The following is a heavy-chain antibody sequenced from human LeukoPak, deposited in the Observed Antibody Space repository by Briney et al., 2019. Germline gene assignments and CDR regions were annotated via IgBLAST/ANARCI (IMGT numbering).Heavy chain of an antibody. CDR1: GFSLTTSGMC. CDR3: ARAALRGRRPERLLRSFYFDY. V-gene: IGHV2-70*11. CDR2: IDWDDDK. J-gene: IGHJ4*02. Sequence: SGPTLVNPTHTLTLTCTFSGFSLTTSGMCVSWIRQPPGKALEWLARIDWDDDKYYSTSLRTRLTISKDTSKKQVVLTMTNMDPVDTATYYCARAALRGRRPERLLRSFYFDYWGQGTLVTVSS. D-gene: IGHD3-3*01.